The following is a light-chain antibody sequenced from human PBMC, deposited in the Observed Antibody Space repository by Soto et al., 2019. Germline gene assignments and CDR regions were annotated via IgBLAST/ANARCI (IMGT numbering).Light chain of an antibody. Sequence: EIVLTQSPATLSLSPGERATLSCRASQSVSRYLAWYHQKLGQAPRLLIYDASNRATGIPARFSGSGSGTDFTLTISSLEREDFAVYYCQRRSNWPPLYTFGQGTKLEIK. CDR2: DAS. CDR1: QSVSRY. V-gene: IGKV3-11*01. CDR3: QRRSNWPPLYT. J-gene: IGKJ2*01.